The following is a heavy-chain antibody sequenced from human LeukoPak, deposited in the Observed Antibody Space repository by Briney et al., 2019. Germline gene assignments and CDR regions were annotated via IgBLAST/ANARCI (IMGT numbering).Heavy chain of an antibody. V-gene: IGHV3-33*06. CDR1: GFTFSSYG. Sequence: GGSLRLSCAASGFTFSSYGMHWVRQAPGKGLEWVAVIWYDGSNKYYADSVKGRFTISRDNSKNTLYLQMNSLRAEDTAVYYCAKADNGRAFDISGQGTMATVSS. CDR3: AKADNGRAFDI. J-gene: IGHJ3*02. CDR2: IWYDGSNK. D-gene: IGHD1-14*01.